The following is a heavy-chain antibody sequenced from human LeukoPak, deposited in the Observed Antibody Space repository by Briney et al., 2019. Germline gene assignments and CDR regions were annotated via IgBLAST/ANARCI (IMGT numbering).Heavy chain of an antibody. CDR2: INADGSST. CDR1: GFTFSDYW. Sequence: PGGSLRLSCAASGFTFSDYWMHWLRQAPGKGLVWVSRINADGSSTRYADSVKGRFTISRDNAKNTLYLQMNSLSAEDTAVYYCAKLVGATTGIDYWGQGTLVTVSS. D-gene: IGHD1-26*01. CDR3: AKLVGATTGIDY. J-gene: IGHJ4*02. V-gene: IGHV3-74*01.